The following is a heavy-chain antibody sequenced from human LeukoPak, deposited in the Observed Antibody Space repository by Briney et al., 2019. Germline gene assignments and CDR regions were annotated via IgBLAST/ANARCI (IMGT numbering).Heavy chain of an antibody. J-gene: IGHJ4*02. V-gene: IGHV3-21*01. CDR3: ARNLLLWFGESPYYFDY. Sequence: GGSLRLSCAASGFTFSSYSMNWVRQAPGKGLEWVSSISSSSSYIYYADSVKGRFTISRDNAKNSLYLQMNSLRAEDTAVYYCARNLLLWFGESPYYFDYWGQGTLVTVSS. CDR2: ISSSSSYI. CDR1: GFTFSSYS. D-gene: IGHD3-10*01.